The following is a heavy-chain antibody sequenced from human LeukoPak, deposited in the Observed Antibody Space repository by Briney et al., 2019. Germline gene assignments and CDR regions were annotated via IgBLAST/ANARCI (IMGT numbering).Heavy chain of an antibody. Sequence: PGGSLRLSCAASGFTFSSYWMSWVRQAPGKGLEWVANIKQDGSEKYYVDSVKGRFTISRDNAKNSLYLQMNSLRAEDTAVYYCAKEYYYGSGDPSWFDPWGQGTLVTVSS. CDR1: GFTFSSYW. D-gene: IGHD3-10*01. V-gene: IGHV3-7*03. CDR2: IKQDGSEK. J-gene: IGHJ5*02. CDR3: AKEYYYGSGDPSWFDP.